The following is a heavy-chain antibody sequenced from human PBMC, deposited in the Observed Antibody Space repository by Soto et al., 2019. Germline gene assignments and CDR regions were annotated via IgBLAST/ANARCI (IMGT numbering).Heavy chain of an antibody. V-gene: IGHV1-69*13. CDR2: IIPIFGTA. CDR1: GGTFSSYA. CDR3: ARDSHAYYSDSSGYYYFDY. J-gene: IGHJ4*02. D-gene: IGHD3-22*01. Sequence: SVKVSCKASGGTFSSYAISWVRQAPGQGLEWMGGIIPIFGTANYAQKFQGRVTITADESTSTAYMELSSLRSEDTAVYYCARDSHAYYSDSSGYYYFDYWGQGTLVTVYS.